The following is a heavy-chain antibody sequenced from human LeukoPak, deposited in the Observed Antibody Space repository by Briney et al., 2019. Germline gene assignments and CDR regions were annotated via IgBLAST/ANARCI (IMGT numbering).Heavy chain of an antibody. J-gene: IGHJ4*02. Sequence: PGGSLRLSCAASGFTFSSYAMHWVRQAPGKGLEWVAVISYDGSNKYYADSVKGRFTISRDNSKNTLYLQMNSLRAEDTAVYYCARAEDYYDSNGPGIDYWGQGTLVTVSS. CDR1: GFTFSSYA. CDR2: ISYDGSNK. CDR3: ARAEDYYDSNGPGIDY. D-gene: IGHD3-22*01. V-gene: IGHV3-30-3*01.